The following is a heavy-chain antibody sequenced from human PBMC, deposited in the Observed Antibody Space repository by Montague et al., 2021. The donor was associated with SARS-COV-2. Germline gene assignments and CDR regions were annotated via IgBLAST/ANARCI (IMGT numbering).Heavy chain of an antibody. J-gene: IGHJ6*03. Sequence: SETLSLTCAVYGGYFSTYSWTWIRQPPGKGLEWIGEIHHDGSTNYNPSLKSRVTISTDTSKSHFSLRLTSVAAADTAVYYCARLCDGVVPSPILGVAPYYSYGCMDVWGKGTTVTVSS. CDR2: IHHDGST. CDR1: GGYFSTYS. D-gene: IGHD2-2*02. CDR3: ARLCDGVVPSPILGVAPYYSYGCMDV. V-gene: IGHV4-34*01.